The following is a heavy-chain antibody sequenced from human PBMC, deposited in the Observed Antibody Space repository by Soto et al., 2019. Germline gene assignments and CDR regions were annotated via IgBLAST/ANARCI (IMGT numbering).Heavy chain of an antibody. CDR3: AINDYDFWSGYYDYYYLDV. Sequence: QVQLVESGGGVVQPGRSLRLSCAASGFTFTTCGMHWVRQAPGKGLEWVALISHDGSNKYYAESVKGRFTISRDNSKNTLNLQMNRLRAEETAVYYCAINDYDFWSGYYDYYYLDVWGKGTTVTVSS. D-gene: IGHD3-3*01. V-gene: IGHV3-30*03. J-gene: IGHJ6*03. CDR2: ISHDGSNK. CDR1: GFTFTTCG.